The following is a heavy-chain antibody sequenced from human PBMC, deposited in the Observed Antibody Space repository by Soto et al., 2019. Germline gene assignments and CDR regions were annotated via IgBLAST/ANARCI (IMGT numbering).Heavy chain of an antibody. V-gene: IGHV3-48*02. CDR2: ISTTSSSI. D-gene: IGHD3-3*01. CDR3: ARKGVAFDY. J-gene: IGHJ4*02. CDR1: GFTFSSYS. Sequence: PGGSLRLSCAASGFTFSSYSMNWVRQAPGKGLEWISYISTTSSSIYYADSVKGRFTISRDNAKNSLFLQMNSLRDEDTAVYYCARKGVAFDYWGQGALVTGSS.